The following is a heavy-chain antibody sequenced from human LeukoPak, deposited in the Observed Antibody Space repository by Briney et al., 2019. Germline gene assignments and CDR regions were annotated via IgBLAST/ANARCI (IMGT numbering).Heavy chain of an antibody. CDR2: IDEGGSNA. V-gene: IGHV3-74*03. D-gene: IGHD2-21*01. CDR3: IRDVALWRLDY. J-gene: IGHJ4*02. Sequence: GGSLRLSCAASGFAFSNHWMHWVRQAPGKGLVWVSRIDEGGSNAMYADSVKGRFSISRDNAKNTVNLQMNSLRAEDTGVYYCIRDVALWRLDYWGQGTLVTVSS. CDR1: GFAFSNHW.